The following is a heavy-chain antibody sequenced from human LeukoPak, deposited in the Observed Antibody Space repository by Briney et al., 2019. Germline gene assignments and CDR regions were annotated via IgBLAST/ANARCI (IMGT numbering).Heavy chain of an antibody. Sequence: GGSLRLSCAASGFTVSSNYMSWVRQAPGKGLEWVSVIYSGGSTYYADSVKGRFTISRDNSKNTLYLQMNSLRAEDTALYYCARSISSSGPLDAFDIWGQGTMVTVSS. V-gene: IGHV3-66*01. CDR3: ARSISSSGPLDAFDI. CDR2: IYSGGST. J-gene: IGHJ3*02. D-gene: IGHD3-22*01. CDR1: GFTVSSNY.